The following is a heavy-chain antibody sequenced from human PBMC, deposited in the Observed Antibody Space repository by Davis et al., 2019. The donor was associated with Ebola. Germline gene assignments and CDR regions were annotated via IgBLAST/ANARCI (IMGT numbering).Heavy chain of an antibody. V-gene: IGHV4-34*01. D-gene: IGHD3-3*01. Sequence: SETLSLTCAVYGGSFSGYYWSWIRHPPGKGLEWIGEINHSGSTNYNPSLKSRVTISVDTSKNQFSLKLSSVTAADTAVYYCARLIIRYYYYGMDVWGQGTTVTVSS. CDR2: INHSGST. CDR1: GGSFSGYY. CDR3: ARLIIRYYYYGMDV. J-gene: IGHJ6*02.